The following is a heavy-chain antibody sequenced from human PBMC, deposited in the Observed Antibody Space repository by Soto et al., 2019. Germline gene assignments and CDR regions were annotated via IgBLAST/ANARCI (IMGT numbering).Heavy chain of an antibody. D-gene: IGHD3-22*01. J-gene: IGHJ4*02. CDR2: ISSSSTTI. CDR3: ARSPYYYDSSNYYGY. CDR1: GFTFSSYG. Sequence: EVQLVESGGGLVQPGGSLRLSCAASGFTFSSYGMNWVRQAPGKGLEWVSYISSSSTTIYYEDSVKGRFTIFRDNAKKSLYLQLNSLRDEDTAVYYCARSPYYYDSSNYYGYWGQGTLVTVSS. V-gene: IGHV3-48*02.